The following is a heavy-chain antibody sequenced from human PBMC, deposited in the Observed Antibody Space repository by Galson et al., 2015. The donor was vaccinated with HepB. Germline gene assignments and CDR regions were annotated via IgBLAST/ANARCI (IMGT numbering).Heavy chain of an antibody. Sequence: SLRLSCAASGFMFSNFGMHWVRQAPGKGLEWVAVIWHDGSEKYYADSVKGRFTISRDNSKNTLYFQMNSLRVEDSAVYYCARDASYDSSPFYRWGQGTLVIVSS. CDR3: ARDASYDSSPFYR. V-gene: IGHV3-33*01. CDR2: IWHDGSEK. CDR1: GFMFSNFG. J-gene: IGHJ4*02. D-gene: IGHD3-22*01.